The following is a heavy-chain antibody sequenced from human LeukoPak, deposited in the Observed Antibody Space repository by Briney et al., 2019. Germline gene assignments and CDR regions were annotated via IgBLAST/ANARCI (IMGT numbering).Heavy chain of an antibody. CDR2: IYPGDSDT. D-gene: IGHD2-15*01. V-gene: IGHV5-51*01. CDR1: GYSFITYW. Sequence: GESLKISCEGSGYSFITYWIAWVRQMPGKGLECMGIIYPGDSDTRYSPSFQGQVTISADKSISTAYLQWSSLRASDTAMYYCARLYCSGGSCYLDYWGQGTLVTVSS. CDR3: ARLYCSGGSCYLDY. J-gene: IGHJ4*02.